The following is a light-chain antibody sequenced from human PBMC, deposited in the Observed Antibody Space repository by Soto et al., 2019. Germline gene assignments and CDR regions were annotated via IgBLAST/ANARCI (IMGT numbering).Light chain of an antibody. J-gene: IGKJ5*01. Sequence: EIVMTQSPATLSVSPGERATLSCGASQSLRSNLAWYQQKPGQAPRLLIYGASTRATGIPARFSGSVSGTDFTLTISSLQSEDFALYYCQHYQSGHPITFGQGTRLEIK. CDR3: QHYQSGHPIT. V-gene: IGKV3-15*01. CDR2: GAS. CDR1: QSLRSN.